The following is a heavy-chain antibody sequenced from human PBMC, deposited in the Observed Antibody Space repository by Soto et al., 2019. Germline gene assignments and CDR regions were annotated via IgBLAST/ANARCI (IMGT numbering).Heavy chain of an antibody. CDR3: ARDQNRLWFGELSY. J-gene: IGHJ4*02. Sequence: PSETLSLTCTVSGGSISSYYWSWIRQPPGKGLEWIGYIYYSGSTNYNPSLKSRVTISVDTSKNQFSLKLSSVTAADTAVYYCARDQNRLWFGELSYWGQGTLVTVSS. CDR1: GGSISSYY. CDR2: IYYSGST. D-gene: IGHD3-10*01. V-gene: IGHV4-59*01.